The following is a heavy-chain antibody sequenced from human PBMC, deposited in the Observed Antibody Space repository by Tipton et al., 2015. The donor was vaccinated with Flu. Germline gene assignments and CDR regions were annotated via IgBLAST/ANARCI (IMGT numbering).Heavy chain of an antibody. D-gene: IGHD3-10*01. CDR1: GFSFGSYS. CDR3: ARDSDYGSGSYWIDY. J-gene: IGHJ4*02. CDR2: ISSGDNTA. Sequence: SLRLSCAASGFSFGSYSMNWVRQAPGKGLEWVSYISSGDNTAYYADSVRGRFTISRDNSKNMVYLQMNSLRAEDTAVYYCARDSDYGSGSYWIDYWGQGTLVIVSS. V-gene: IGHV3-48*01.